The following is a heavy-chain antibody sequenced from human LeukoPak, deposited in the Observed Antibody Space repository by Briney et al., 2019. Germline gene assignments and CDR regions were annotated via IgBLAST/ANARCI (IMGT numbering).Heavy chain of an antibody. CDR1: GFTFSHYG. J-gene: IGHJ4*02. Sequence: GGSLRLSCAASGFTFSHYGMDWVRQPPGKGLEWVSGIAGSGGATFYADSVKGRFAISRDDSKSTLHLQMSSLTAEDTAVYYCARGYSSGETSMDYWGRGTLVTVSS. CDR2: IAGSGGAT. CDR3: ARGYSSGETSMDY. V-gene: IGHV3-23*01. D-gene: IGHD2-15*01.